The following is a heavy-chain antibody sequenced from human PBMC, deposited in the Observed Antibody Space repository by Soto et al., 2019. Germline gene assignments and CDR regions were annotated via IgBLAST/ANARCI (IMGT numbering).Heavy chain of an antibody. CDR2: ISASGGST. V-gene: IGHV3-23*01. CDR3: ATIPLEMATIIAAFFDY. D-gene: IGHD5-12*01. CDR1: GFTFSSYA. J-gene: IGHJ4*02. Sequence: GGSLRLSCAASGFTFSSYAMSWVRQAPGKGLEWVSAISASGGSTYYADSVKGRFTISRDNSKNTLYLQMNSLRADDTAVYYCATIPLEMATIIAAFFDYWGQGTLVTVSS.